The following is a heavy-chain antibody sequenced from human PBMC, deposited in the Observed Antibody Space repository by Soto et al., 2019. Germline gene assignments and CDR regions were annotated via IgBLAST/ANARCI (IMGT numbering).Heavy chain of an antibody. D-gene: IGHD3-10*02. CDR2: IWYDGSNK. CDR3: ARDRTMLSPPPRPPPPPPEASSHH. J-gene: IGHJ1*01. Sequence: PGGSLRLSCAASGFTFSSYGMHWVRQAPGKGLEWVAVIWYDGSNKYYADSVKGRFTISRDNSKNTLYLQMNSLRAEDTAVYYCARDRTMLSPPPRPPPPPPEASSHHWGRATLVPVSS. CDR1: GFTFSSYG. V-gene: IGHV3-33*01.